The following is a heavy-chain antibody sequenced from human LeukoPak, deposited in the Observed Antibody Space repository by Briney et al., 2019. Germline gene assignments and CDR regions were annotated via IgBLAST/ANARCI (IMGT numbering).Heavy chain of an antibody. Sequence: GGSLRLSCAASGFTFSSYGVHWVRQAPGKGLEWVAVISYDGSNEYYVDSVEGRFTISRDSSKNTLYLQMNSLRAEDTAVYYCAKSMRSGWTYGMDVWGQGTTVTVSS. CDR2: ISYDGSNE. V-gene: IGHV3-30*18. CDR3: AKSMRSGWTYGMDV. D-gene: IGHD6-19*01. J-gene: IGHJ6*02. CDR1: GFTFSSYG.